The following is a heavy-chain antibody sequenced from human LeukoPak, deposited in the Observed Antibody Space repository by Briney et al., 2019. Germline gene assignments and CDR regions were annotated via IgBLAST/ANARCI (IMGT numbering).Heavy chain of an antibody. Sequence: SETLSLTCIVSGSSINTANYYWTWIRQPPGKGLEWIGYISYSGTPYYNPSLNSRVTISLDTSKNQFSLRLNSVTAADTAMYYCARDRYGDFEDYWGQGTLVTVSS. D-gene: IGHD4-17*01. V-gene: IGHV4-30-4*08. CDR3: ARDRYGDFEDY. J-gene: IGHJ4*02. CDR2: ISYSGTP. CDR1: GSSINTANYY.